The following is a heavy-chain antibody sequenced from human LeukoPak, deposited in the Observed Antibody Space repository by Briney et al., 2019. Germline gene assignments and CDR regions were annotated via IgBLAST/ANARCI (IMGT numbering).Heavy chain of an antibody. CDR1: GLTFSNYW. CDR2: INPAGNYA. V-gene: IGHV3-74*01. D-gene: IGHD3-3*01. Sequence: GGSLRLSCAASGLTFSNYWIHWVRQAPGKGLVWVSRINPAGNYANYADSVKGRFTISRDNAKNTVYLQMNSLRAEDTALFYCVRDWDHYDFDSWGQGTLVTVSS. J-gene: IGHJ5*01. CDR3: VRDWDHYDFDS.